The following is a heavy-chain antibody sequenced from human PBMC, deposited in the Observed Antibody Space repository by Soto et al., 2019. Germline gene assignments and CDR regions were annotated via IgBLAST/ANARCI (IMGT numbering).Heavy chain of an antibody. CDR2: ISYDGSNK. CDR3: AKAGDFWSGYLLYYMDV. CDR1: GFTFSSYG. D-gene: IGHD3-3*01. Sequence: PGGSLRLSCAASGFTFSSYGMHWVRQAPGKGLEWVAVISYDGSNKYYADSVKGRFTISRDNSKNTLYLQMNSLRAEDTAVYYCAKAGDFWSGYLLYYMDVWGKGTTVTVSS. J-gene: IGHJ6*03. V-gene: IGHV3-30*18.